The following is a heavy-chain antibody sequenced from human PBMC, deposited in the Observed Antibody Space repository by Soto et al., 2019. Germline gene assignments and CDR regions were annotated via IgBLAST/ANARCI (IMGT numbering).Heavy chain of an antibody. J-gene: IGHJ4*02. Sequence: ASVKVSCKASGYPFTTYGISWVRQAPGQGPEWMGWISGYNDDRNYAQKFRGRVTMTIDTSTSTAFMDLRSLRPDDSAVYYCARGSRAYGDCDYWAQGTLVTVSS. CDR1: GYPFTTYG. D-gene: IGHD4-17*01. V-gene: IGHV1-18*01. CDR3: ARGSRAYGDCDY. CDR2: ISGYNDDR.